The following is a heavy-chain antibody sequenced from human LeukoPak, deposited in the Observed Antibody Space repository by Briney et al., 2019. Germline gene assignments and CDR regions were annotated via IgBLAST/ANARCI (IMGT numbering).Heavy chain of an antibody. D-gene: IGHD3-22*01. CDR3: AREFSRRTYYYDSSGYLGY. Sequence: SVKVSCKASGGTFSSYAISWVRQAPGQGLEWMGRIIPIFGTANYAQKFQGRVTITTDESTSTAYMEMSSLRSEDTAVYYCAREFSRRTYYYDSSGYLGYWGQGTLVTVSS. J-gene: IGHJ4*02. CDR1: GGTFSSYA. CDR2: IIPIFGTA. V-gene: IGHV1-69*05.